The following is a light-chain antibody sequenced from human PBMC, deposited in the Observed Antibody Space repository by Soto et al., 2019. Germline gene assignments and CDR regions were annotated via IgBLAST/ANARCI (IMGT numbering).Light chain of an antibody. CDR1: QSISSW. CDR2: KAS. V-gene: IGKV1-5*03. Sequence: DIQMTQSPSTLSASVGDRVTITCRASQSISSWLAWYQQKPGKAPKLLIYKASSLESRVPSRFSGSGSGTEFTLTISSLQPDDFATYYCQQYNSYPWTFGQGIKVEIK. J-gene: IGKJ1*01. CDR3: QQYNSYPWT.